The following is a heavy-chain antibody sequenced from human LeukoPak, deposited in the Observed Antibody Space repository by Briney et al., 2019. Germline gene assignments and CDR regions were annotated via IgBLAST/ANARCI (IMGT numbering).Heavy chain of an antibody. J-gene: IGHJ4*02. CDR2: INHSGST. D-gene: IGHD5-18*01. Sequence: PSETLSLTCAVYGGSFSGYYWSWIRQPPGKGLEWIGEINHSGSTNYNPSLKSRVTISVDTSKNQFSLKLSSVTAEDTAVYYCARYGYSYGLDYWGQGTLVTVSS. V-gene: IGHV4-34*01. CDR3: ARYGYSYGLDY. CDR1: GGSFSGYY.